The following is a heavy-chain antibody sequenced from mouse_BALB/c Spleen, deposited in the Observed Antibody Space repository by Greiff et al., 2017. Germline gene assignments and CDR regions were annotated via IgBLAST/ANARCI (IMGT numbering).Heavy chain of an antibody. Sequence: EVQLVESGGGLVQPGGSLKLSCAASGFTFSSYGMSWVRQTPDKRLELVATINSNGGSTYYPDSVKGRFTISRDNAKNTLYLQMSSLKSEDTAMYYCARVEDYWGQGTSVTVSS. CDR3: ARVEDY. V-gene: IGHV5-6-3*01. CDR1: GFTFSSYG. J-gene: IGHJ4*01. CDR2: INSNGGST.